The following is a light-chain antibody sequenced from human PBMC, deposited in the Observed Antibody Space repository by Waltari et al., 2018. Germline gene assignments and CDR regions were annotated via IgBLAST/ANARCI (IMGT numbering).Light chain of an antibody. V-gene: IGLV1-47*01. J-gene: IGLJ2*01. Sequence: QSVLTQPPSASGTPGQRVTISCSGSSSNIGSNYVYWYQQLPGTAPKLLIYRKNQRPSGVPDRCAGSKSGTSASLAISGLRSEDEADYYCAAWDDSLSGPVFGGGTKVTVL. CDR1: SSNIGSNY. CDR3: AAWDDSLSGPV. CDR2: RKN.